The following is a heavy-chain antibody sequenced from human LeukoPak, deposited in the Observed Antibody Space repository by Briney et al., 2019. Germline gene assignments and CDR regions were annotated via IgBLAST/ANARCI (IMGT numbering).Heavy chain of an antibody. D-gene: IGHD5-24*01. V-gene: IGHV3-48*04. Sequence: GGSLRLSCAASGFTLSSYAMSWVRQGPGKGLEWVSYISSSGSTIYYADSVKGRFTISRDNAKNSLYLQMNSLRAEDTAVYYCASVRWLQLFDYWGQGTLVTVSS. CDR1: GFTLSSYA. CDR2: ISSSGSTI. CDR3: ASVRWLQLFDY. J-gene: IGHJ4*02.